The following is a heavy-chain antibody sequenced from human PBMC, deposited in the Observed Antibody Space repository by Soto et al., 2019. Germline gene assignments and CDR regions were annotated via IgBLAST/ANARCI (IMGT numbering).Heavy chain of an antibody. V-gene: IGHV3-33*01. CDR1: GFTLSNYG. Sequence: QVKVVESGGGVVQPGRSLRLSCAASGFTLSNYGMHWVRQAPGKGLEWLAAIWYDGVTKHYADSVKGRFSTSRDNSKNTVYLQINSPRAEDTAVYYCARDQAEIVAAPIYNNGLSNRFDSWGQGTLVTVSS. J-gene: IGHJ5*01. CDR2: IWYDGVTK. D-gene: IGHD5-12*01. CDR3: ARDQAEIVAAPIYNNGLSNRFDS.